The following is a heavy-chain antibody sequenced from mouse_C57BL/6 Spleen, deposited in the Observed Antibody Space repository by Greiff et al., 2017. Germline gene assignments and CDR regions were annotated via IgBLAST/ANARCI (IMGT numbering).Heavy chain of an antibody. J-gene: IGHJ2*01. Sequence: VQLQQSGAELVRPGTSVKVSCKASGYAFTNYLIEWVKQRPGQGLEWIGVINPGSGGTNYNEKFKGKATLTADKSSSTAYMQLSSLTSEDSAVYFCARRGTTVVATGFGYWGQGTTLTVSS. V-gene: IGHV1-54*01. CDR1: GYAFTNYL. CDR2: INPGSGGT. D-gene: IGHD1-1*01. CDR3: ARRGTTVVATGFGY.